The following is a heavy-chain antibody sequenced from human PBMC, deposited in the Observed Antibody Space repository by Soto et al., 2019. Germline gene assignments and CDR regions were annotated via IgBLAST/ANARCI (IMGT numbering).Heavy chain of an antibody. V-gene: IGHV1-69*01. CDR3: ARDRGGGGWYKGDY. D-gene: IGHD6-19*01. CDR2: IIPIFGTA. CDR1: GDTFSSYA. J-gene: IGHJ4*02. Sequence: QVQLVQSGAEVKKPGSSVKVSCKASGDTFSSYAISWVRQAPGQGLEWMGGIIPIFGTANYAQKFQGRVTITADESTSTAYMELSSLRSEDTAVYYCARDRGGGGWYKGDYWGQGTLVTVSS.